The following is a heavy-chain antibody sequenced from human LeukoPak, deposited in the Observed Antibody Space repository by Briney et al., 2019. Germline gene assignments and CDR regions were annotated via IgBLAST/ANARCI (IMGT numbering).Heavy chain of an antibody. V-gene: IGHV4-34*01. J-gene: IGHJ4*02. D-gene: IGHD2-21*02. Sequence: PSETLSLTCAAYGGSFSGYYWSWIRQPPGKGLEWIGEINHSGSTNYNPSLKSRVTISVDTSKNQFSLELSSVTAADTAVYYCASSLVMTHDYWGQGTLVTVSS. CDR3: ASSLVMTHDY. CDR2: INHSGST. CDR1: GGSFSGYY.